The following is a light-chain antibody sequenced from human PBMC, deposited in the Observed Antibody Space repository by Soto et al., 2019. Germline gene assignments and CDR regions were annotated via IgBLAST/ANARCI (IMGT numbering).Light chain of an antibody. Sequence: EIVMTQSPATLSVSPGERATLSCRASQSVSSNLAWYQQKPGQAPRLLIYGASTRATGIPARFSGSGSGTEFTLTISSLQSGDFAVYYCQQYNNWPGITFGQGTRLEIK. CDR1: QSVSSN. CDR2: GAS. CDR3: QQYNNWPGIT. V-gene: IGKV3-15*01. J-gene: IGKJ5*01.